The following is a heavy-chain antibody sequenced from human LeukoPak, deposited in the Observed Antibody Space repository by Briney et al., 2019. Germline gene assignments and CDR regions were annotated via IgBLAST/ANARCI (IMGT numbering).Heavy chain of an antibody. J-gene: IGHJ6*03. CDR1: GFTFSSYS. Sequence: GGSLRLSCAASGFTFSSYSMSWVRQAPGKGLEWVSAISGSGGSTYYADSVKGRFTISRDNSKNTLYLQMNSLRAEDTAVYYCAKGDFFYDILTGYRFMDVWGKGTTVTVSS. V-gene: IGHV3-23*01. CDR2: ISGSGGST. D-gene: IGHD3-9*01. CDR3: AKGDFFYDILTGYRFMDV.